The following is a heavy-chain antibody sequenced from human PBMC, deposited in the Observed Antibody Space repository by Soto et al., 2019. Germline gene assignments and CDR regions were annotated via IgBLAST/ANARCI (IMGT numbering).Heavy chain of an antibody. Sequence: GVSVKVSWKASGAGDNILTMSSVRQASGQGLGWMGGIIPIFGTANYAQKFQGRVTITADESTSRAYMELSSLRSEDTAVYYCAISREVYSYGLHFYYFYQGMEFWGKGSTDTVSS. J-gene: IGHJ6*01. CDR3: AISREVYSYGLHFYYFYQGMEF. CDR1: GAGDNILT. D-gene: IGHD5-18*01. V-gene: IGHV1-69*13. CDR2: IIPIFGTA.